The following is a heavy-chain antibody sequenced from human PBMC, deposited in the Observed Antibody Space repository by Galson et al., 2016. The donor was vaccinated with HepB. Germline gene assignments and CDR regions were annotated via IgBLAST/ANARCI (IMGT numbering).Heavy chain of an antibody. CDR2: ISYDRSNK. V-gene: IGHV3-30*18. J-gene: IGHJ5*01. D-gene: IGHD4-11*01. CDR3: AKVATPNRNYENWFDS. Sequence: SLRLSCAASGFTFSTYGMHWVRQAPGKGLEWVAVISYDRSNKNYAASVKGRFTISRDNSKNTLYLEMTSLREEDTAVYYCAKVATPNRNYENWFDSWGQGTLVTVSS. CDR1: GFTFSTYG.